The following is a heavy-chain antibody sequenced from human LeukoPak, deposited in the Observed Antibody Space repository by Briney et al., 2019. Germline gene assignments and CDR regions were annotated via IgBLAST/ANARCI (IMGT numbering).Heavy chain of an antibody. V-gene: IGHV3-21*01. Sequence: PGGSLRLSCAASGFTFSSYSMNWVRQAPGKGLEWVSSISSSSSYIYYADSVKGRFTISRDNAKNSLYLQMNSLRAEDTAVYYCARGDTAMVMRGDYWGQGTLVTVSS. CDR1: GFTFSSYS. D-gene: IGHD5-18*01. CDR2: ISSSSSYI. CDR3: ARGDTAMVMRGDY. J-gene: IGHJ4*02.